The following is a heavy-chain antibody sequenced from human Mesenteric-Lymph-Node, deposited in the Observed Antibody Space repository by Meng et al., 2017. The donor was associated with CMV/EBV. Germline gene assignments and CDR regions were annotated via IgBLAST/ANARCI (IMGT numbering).Heavy chain of an antibody. Sequence: GESLKISCAASGFTFSSYNMNWVRQAPGKGLEWVSVIYSGGSTYYADSVKGRFTISRDNSKNTLYLQMNSLRAEDTAVYYCARDRGDAFDIWGQGTMVTVSS. CDR1: GFTFSSYN. CDR2: IYSGGST. J-gene: IGHJ3*02. D-gene: IGHD3-10*01. V-gene: IGHV3-53*01. CDR3: ARDRGDAFDI.